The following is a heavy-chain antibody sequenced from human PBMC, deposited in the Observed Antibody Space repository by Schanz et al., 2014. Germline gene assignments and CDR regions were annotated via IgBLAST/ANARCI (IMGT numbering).Heavy chain of an antibody. CDR3: ARGYGDSPTDF. CDR2: MNPNSGNT. Sequence: GPEVKEPGASVKVSCEASRYTFNTYGLNWVRQAPGQGLEWMGWMNPNSGNTGYAQKFQGRVTMTRNTSISTAYMELSSLRSEDTAVYYCARGYGDSPTDFWGQGTLVTVSS. V-gene: IGHV1-8*02. CDR1: RYTFNTYG. J-gene: IGHJ4*02. D-gene: IGHD4-17*01.